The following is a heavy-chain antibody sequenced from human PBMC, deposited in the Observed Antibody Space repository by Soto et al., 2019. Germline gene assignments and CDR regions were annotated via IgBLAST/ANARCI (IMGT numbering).Heavy chain of an antibody. Sequence: SGPMLMTATQTRTHAGTLSRFSLPTRSRCVSWIRQSPGKALEWLALIDWDGDTYYSTSLKTRLTISRDTSTNQVVLTMTNLDPADTATYFCARFFKYY. V-gene: IGHV2-70*12. CDR3: ARFFKYY. CDR1: RFSLPTRSRC. J-gene: IGHJ6*01. CDR2: IDWDGDT.